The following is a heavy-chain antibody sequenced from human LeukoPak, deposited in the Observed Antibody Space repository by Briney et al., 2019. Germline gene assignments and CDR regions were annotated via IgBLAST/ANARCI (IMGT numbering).Heavy chain of an antibody. Sequence: SVKVSCKASGGTFSSYAISWVRQAPGQGLEWMGGIIPIFGTANYAQKFQGRVTITADESTSTAYMELSSLRSEDTAVYYCARGDLYYYDSSGYYPEPTFSDYWGQGTLVTVSS. D-gene: IGHD3-22*01. CDR3: ARGDLYYYDSSGYYPEPTFSDY. V-gene: IGHV1-69*13. J-gene: IGHJ4*02. CDR1: GGTFSSYA. CDR2: IIPIFGTA.